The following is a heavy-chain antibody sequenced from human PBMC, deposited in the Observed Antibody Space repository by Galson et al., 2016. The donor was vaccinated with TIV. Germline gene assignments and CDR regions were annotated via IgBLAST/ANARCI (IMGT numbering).Heavy chain of an antibody. CDR3: ARGAPSVFGVIMTLDY. V-gene: IGHV6-1*01. Sequence: CAISGDSVPSTSAAWNWIRQSPSRGLEWLGRTYYRSTWYNDYAASLKRQITINPDTSKNQFSLQLTSVTPEDAAVYYCARGAPSVFGVIMTLDYWGQGTLVTVSS. J-gene: IGHJ4*02. D-gene: IGHD3-3*01. CDR2: TYYRSTWYN. CDR1: GDSVPSTSAA.